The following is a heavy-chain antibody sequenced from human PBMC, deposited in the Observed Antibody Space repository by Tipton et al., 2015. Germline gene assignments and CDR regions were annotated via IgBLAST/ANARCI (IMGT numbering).Heavy chain of an antibody. CDR3: AREGRRSLQWLSPLDY. V-gene: IGHV4-59*01. D-gene: IGHD3-3*01. CDR2: VYYNGST. Sequence: TLSLTCTISGGSISSYYWSWIRQPPGKGLEWIGYVYYNGSTNYNPSLKSRVTMSIDTSKNQFSLNLSSVTAADTAVYYCAREGRRSLQWLSPLDYWGQGTLVTVSS. CDR1: GGSISSYY. J-gene: IGHJ4*02.